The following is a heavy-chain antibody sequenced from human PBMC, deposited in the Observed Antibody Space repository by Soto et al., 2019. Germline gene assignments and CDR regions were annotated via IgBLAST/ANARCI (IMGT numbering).Heavy chain of an antibody. CDR3: AKDSLPGIAAADTVY. J-gene: IGHJ4*02. D-gene: IGHD6-13*01. CDR1: GFTFSSYA. CDR2: ISGSGGST. V-gene: IGHV3-23*01. Sequence: GGSLRLSCAASGFTFSSYAMSWVRQAPGKGLEWVSAISGSGGSTYYADSVKGRFTISRDNSKNTLYLQMNSLRAEDTAIYYCAKDSLPGIAAADTVYWGQGTLVTVSS.